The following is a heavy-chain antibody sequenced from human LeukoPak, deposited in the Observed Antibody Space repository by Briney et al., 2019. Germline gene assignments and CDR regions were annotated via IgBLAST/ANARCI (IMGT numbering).Heavy chain of an antibody. Sequence: SETLSLTCTVSGGSISSGGYYWSWIRQHPGKGLEWIGYIYYSGSTYYHPSLKSRATISLDTSKNQFSLKLSSVTAARPAVNYCARVSVYSSASTTFDTWGEGTTGTVSS. CDR2: IYYSGST. V-gene: IGHV4-31*03. D-gene: IGHD6-6*01. CDR1: GGSISSGGYY. J-gene: IGHJ3*02. CDR3: ARVSVYSSASTTFDT.